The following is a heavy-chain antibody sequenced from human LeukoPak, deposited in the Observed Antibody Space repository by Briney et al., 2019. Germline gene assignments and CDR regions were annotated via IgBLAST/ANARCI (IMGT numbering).Heavy chain of an antibody. J-gene: IGHJ4*02. Sequence: GGFLRLSCAASGFTFSSYSMNWVRQAPGKGLEWVSSISSSSSYIYYADSAKGRFTISRDNAKNSLYLQMNSLRAEDTAVYYCAREIGGSYSAYWGQGTLVTVSS. CDR2: ISSSSSYI. CDR1: GFTFSSYS. D-gene: IGHD1-26*01. V-gene: IGHV3-21*01. CDR3: AREIGGSYSAY.